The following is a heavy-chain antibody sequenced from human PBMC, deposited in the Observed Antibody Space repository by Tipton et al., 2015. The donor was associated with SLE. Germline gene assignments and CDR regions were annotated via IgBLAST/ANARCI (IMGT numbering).Heavy chain of an antibody. CDR2: ISGSGSST. V-gene: IGHV3-23*01. Sequence: SLRLSCAASGFTFSSYAMSWVRQAPGKGLEWVSAISGSGSSTYYADSVKGRFTISRDNSKNTLYLQMNSLRAEDTAVYYCAKWGQNQWKAYFQHWGQGTLVTVSS. CDR3: AKWGQNQWKAYFQH. J-gene: IGHJ1*01. CDR1: GFTFSSYA. D-gene: IGHD6-19*01.